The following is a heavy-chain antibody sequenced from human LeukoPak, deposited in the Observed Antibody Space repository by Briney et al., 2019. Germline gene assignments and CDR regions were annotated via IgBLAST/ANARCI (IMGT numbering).Heavy chain of an antibody. CDR1: GYPFTSYG. Sequence: ASVKVSCKASGYPFTSYGISWARQAPGQGLEWMGWISAYNGNTNYAQKLQGRVTMTTDTSTSTAYMELRSLRSDDTAVYYCARDPASPHYDFWSGYSYDAFDIWGQGTMVTVSS. CDR2: ISAYNGNT. V-gene: IGHV1-18*01. J-gene: IGHJ3*02. CDR3: ARDPASPHYDFWSGYSYDAFDI. D-gene: IGHD3-3*01.